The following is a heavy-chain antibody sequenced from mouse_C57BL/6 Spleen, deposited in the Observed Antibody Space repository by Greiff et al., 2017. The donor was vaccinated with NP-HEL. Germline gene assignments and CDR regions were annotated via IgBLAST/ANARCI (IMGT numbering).Heavy chain of an antibody. J-gene: IGHJ1*03. CDR1: GYTFTDYD. Sequence: QVQLKQSGAELVRPGASVKLSCKASGYTFTDYDMHWVKQTPVHGLEWIGAIDPETGGTAYNQKFKGKAILTADKPSSTAYMQLSSLTSEDSAVYYCARPIDDGYYGYFDVWGTGTTATVSS. CDR3: ARPIDDGYYGYFDV. CDR2: IDPETGGT. D-gene: IGHD2-3*01. V-gene: IGHV1-15*01.